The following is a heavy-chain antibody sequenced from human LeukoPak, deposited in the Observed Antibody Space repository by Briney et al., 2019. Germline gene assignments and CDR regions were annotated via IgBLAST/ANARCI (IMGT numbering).Heavy chain of an antibody. V-gene: IGHV1-2*02. D-gene: IGHD3-3*01. CDR3: ARDPYDGNYFFDY. CDR2: FNANSGAT. J-gene: IGHJ4*02. Sequence: ASVKVSCRTSGYTFTGYHVHWVRQAPGQGLEWMGWFNANSGATKYVQKFQGRVTMTRDTSIGTDFMELTSLISDDTAIYYCARDPYDGNYFFDYWGQGTLVTVAS. CDR1: GYTFTGYH.